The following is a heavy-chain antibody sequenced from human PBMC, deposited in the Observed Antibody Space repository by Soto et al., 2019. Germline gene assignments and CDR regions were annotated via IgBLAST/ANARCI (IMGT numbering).Heavy chain of an antibody. Sequence: GALVKVSCKASGYTFTSYAMHWVLQAPGQRLEWMGWINAGNGNTKYSQKFQGRVTITRDTSASTAYMELSSLRSEDTAVYYCARGPIVATTLDVWGQGTTVTVSS. J-gene: IGHJ6*02. CDR2: INAGNGNT. CDR3: ARGPIVATTLDV. D-gene: IGHD5-12*01. V-gene: IGHV1-3*01. CDR1: GYTFTSYA.